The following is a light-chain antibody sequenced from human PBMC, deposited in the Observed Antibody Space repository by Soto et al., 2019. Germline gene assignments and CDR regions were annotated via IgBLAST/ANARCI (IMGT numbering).Light chain of an antibody. J-gene: IGKJ1*01. V-gene: IGKV3-15*01. CDR1: QTVSTN. CDR2: GAS. CDR3: QQYNSWPPLT. Sequence: EIVMTQSPATLSVSPGDRATLSCRASQTVSTNLAWYQQKPGQAPRLLIYGASTRATGVPDRFSGSGSRTEFTLTNSSLQSEDFAVYYCQQYNSWPPLTFGQGTKVEI.